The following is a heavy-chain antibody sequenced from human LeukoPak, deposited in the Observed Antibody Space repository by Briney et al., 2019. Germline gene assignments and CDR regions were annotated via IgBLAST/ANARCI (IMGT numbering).Heavy chain of an antibody. CDR2: IYHSGST. CDR1: GYSISSGYY. J-gene: IGHJ4*02. V-gene: IGHV4-38-2*02. CDR3: ARVEGGAGIAVAGTRAGFDY. D-gene: IGHD6-19*01. Sequence: TSETLSLTCTVSGYSISSGYYWGWIRQPPGKGLEWIGSIYHSGSTYYNPSLKSRVTISVDTSKNQFSLKLSSVTAADTAVYYCARVEGGAGIAVAGTRAGFDYWGQGTLVTVSS.